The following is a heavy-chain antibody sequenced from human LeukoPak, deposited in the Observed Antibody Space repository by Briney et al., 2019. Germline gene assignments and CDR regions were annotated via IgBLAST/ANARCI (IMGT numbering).Heavy chain of an antibody. J-gene: IGHJ4*02. CDR3: ARGLYDFWSGYYREYYFDY. V-gene: IGHV4-34*01. CDR2: INHSGST. D-gene: IGHD3-3*01. CDR1: GGSFGGYY. Sequence: SETLSLTCAVYGGSFGGYYWSWIRQPPGKGLEWIGEINHSGSTNYNPSLKSRVTISVDTSKNQFSLKLSSVTAADTAVYYCARGLYDFWSGYYREYYFDYWGQGTLVTVSS.